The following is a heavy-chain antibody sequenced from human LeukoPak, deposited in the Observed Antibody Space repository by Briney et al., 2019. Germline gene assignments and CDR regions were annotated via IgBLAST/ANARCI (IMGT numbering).Heavy chain of an antibody. CDR3: TTDYDILTGSKKPQSIDY. V-gene: IGHV3-15*01. Sequence: GGSLRLSCAASGFTFSNAWMSWVRQAPGKGLEWVDRIKSKTDGGTTDYAAPVKGRFTISRDDSKNTLYLQMNSLKTEDTAVYYCTTDYDILTGSKKPQSIDYWGQGALVTVSS. D-gene: IGHD3-9*01. CDR1: GFTFSNAW. CDR2: IKSKTDGGTT. J-gene: IGHJ4*02.